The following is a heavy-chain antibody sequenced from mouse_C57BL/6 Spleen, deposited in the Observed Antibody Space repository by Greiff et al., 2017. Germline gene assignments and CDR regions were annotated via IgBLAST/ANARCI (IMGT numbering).Heavy chain of an antibody. CDR3: ARPITTDQGFDY. D-gene: IGHD1-1*01. CDR1: GYTFTSYG. CDR2: INPRSGNT. Sequence: QVQLQQSGAELARPGASVKLSCKASGYTFTSYGISWVKQSTGQGLEWIGEINPRSGNTYYNEKFKGKATLTADKSSSTAYMELSSLTSEDSAGYCCARPITTDQGFDYWGPGTTLTVSS. V-gene: IGHV1-81*01. J-gene: IGHJ2*01.